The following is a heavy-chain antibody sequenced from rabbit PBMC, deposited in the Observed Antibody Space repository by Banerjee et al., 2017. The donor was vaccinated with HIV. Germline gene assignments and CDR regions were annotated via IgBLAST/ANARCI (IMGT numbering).Heavy chain of an antibody. D-gene: IGHD4-1*01. CDR2: IYTGNGGRT. CDR3: ARDLAGVIGWNFNL. CDR1: GFDFSNNA. J-gene: IGHJ4*01. Sequence: QEQLVESGGGLVQPEGSLTLTCKASGFDFSNNAMCWVRQAPGKGLEWIACIYTGNGGRTYYASWAKGRFTISKSSSTTVTLQVTSLTAADTATYFCARDLAGVIGWNFNLWGQGTLVTVS. V-gene: IGHV1S45*01.